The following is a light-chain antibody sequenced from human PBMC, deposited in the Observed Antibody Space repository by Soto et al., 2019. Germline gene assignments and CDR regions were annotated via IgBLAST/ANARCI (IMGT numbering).Light chain of an antibody. J-gene: IGKJ1*01. CDR2: DAS. Sequence: DIQMTQSPSTLSASIGDRVTITCRASQSVSTRLAWYRQKPGKAPKLLTYDASSLETGGPSRFSGSGSGTEVSFTISSLQPDDFATYYCQQYYRYSWTVGQGTNVELK. CDR1: QSVSTR. CDR3: QQYYRYSWT. V-gene: IGKV1-5*01.